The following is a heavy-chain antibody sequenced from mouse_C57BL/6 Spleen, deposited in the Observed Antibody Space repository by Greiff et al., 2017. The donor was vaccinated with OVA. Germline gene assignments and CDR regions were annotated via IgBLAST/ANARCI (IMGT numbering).Heavy chain of an antibody. D-gene: IGHD2-12*01. CDR1: GYTFTSYW. J-gene: IGHJ4*01. Sequence: QVQLQQPGAELVRPGTSVKLSCKASGYTFTSYWMHWVKQRPGQGLEWSGVIDPSDSYTNYNQKFKGKATLTVDTSSSTAYMQLSSLTSEDSAVYCCGRLRHGYYAMDYWGQGTSVTVSS. V-gene: IGHV1-59*01. CDR2: IDPSDSYT. CDR3: GRLRHGYYAMDY.